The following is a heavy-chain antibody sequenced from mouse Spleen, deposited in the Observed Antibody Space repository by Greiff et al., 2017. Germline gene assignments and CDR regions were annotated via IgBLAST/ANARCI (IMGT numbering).Heavy chain of an antibody. CDR3: ARLKGNYHFDY. CDR2: ISSGGSYT. V-gene: IGHV5-9-3*01. CDR1: GFTFSSYA. Sequence: EVQVVESGGGLVKPGGSLKLSCAASGFTFSSYAMSWVRQTPEKRLEWVATISSGGSYTYYPDSVKGRFTISRDNAKNTLYLQMSSLRSEDTAMYYCARLKGNYHFDYWGQGTTLTVSS. D-gene: IGHD2-1*01. J-gene: IGHJ2*01.